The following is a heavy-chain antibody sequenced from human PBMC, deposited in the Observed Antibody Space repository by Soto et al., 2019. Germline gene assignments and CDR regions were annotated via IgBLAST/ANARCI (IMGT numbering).Heavy chain of an antibody. V-gene: IGHV1-8*01. CDR3: ARDPFITMSGSTFYYRHMDV. CDR1: GYTFTSYD. D-gene: IGHD3-10*02. CDR2: MNPNSGNT. J-gene: IGHJ6*03. Sequence: QVQVVQSGAEVKKPGASVKVSCKASGYTFTSYDVTWVRQAPGQGLEWMGWMNPNSGNTGYAQKFQGRVTMTRDTSISPAYMELSSLTTDDTAVYYCARDPFITMSGSTFYYRHMDVWGKGTTVTVSS.